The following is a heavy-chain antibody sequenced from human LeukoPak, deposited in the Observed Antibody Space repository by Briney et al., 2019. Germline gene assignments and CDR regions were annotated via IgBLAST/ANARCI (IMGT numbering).Heavy chain of an antibody. D-gene: IGHD6-6*01. J-gene: IGHJ6*03. V-gene: IGHV3-7*04. CDR1: GFTFSSYW. CDR3: TRVGSSPSAIYYYYMDV. CDR2: IREDGNEK. Sequence: PGGSLRLSCAASGFTFSSYWMSWVRQAPGKGLEWVANIREDGNEKYYADSVKGQFTISRDNAKNSLFLQMDSLRAEDTAVYYCTRVGSSPSAIYYYYMDVWGIGTTVTVSS.